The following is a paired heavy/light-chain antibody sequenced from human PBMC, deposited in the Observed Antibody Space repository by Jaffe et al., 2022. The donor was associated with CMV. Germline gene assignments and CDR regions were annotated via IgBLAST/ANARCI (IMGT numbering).Light chain of an antibody. V-gene: IGKV3-20*01. J-gene: IGKJ3*01. Sequence: EIVLTQSPGTLSLSPGETATLSCRASQNVPSGNLAWYQQKPGQAPRLLIYTASTRATGIPDRFRGRGAGTDFTLTISRLEPEDFAVYYCQQSGASSLTFGPGTKVEVK. CDR3: QQSGASSLT. CDR2: TAS. CDR1: QNVPSGN.
Heavy chain of an antibody. V-gene: IGHV1-18*04. D-gene: IGHD5-12*01. Sequence: QVELMQSGGEVKTPGASVRVSCKASGYTFSNYDIIWVRQAPGQGLEWMGWISGDGGDTKYAQKFQGRVTMTTDTSTRTAYMDLRSLRPDDTAVFYCSRAIDRGQRETWGYKVCTGSKCSSRRTYDYYMDVWGKGTPVTVSS. CDR3: SRAIDRGQRETWGYKVCTGSKCSSRRTYDYYMDV. CDR1: GYTFSNYD. CDR2: ISGDGGDT. J-gene: IGHJ6*03.